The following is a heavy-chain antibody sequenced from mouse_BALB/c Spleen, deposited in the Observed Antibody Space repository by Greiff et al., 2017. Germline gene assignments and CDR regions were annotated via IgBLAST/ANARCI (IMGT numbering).Heavy chain of an antibody. CDR2: IDPGDGDT. CDR1: GYAFSSSW. J-gene: IGHJ2*01. Sequence: QVQLQQSGPELVKPGASVKISCKASGYAFSSSWMNWVKQRPGQGLEWIGRIDPGDGDTNYNGKFKGKATLTADKSSSTAYMQLSSLTSVDSAVYFCARDLELYFDYWGQGTTLTVSS. CDR3: ARDLELYFDY. V-gene: IGHV1-82*01.